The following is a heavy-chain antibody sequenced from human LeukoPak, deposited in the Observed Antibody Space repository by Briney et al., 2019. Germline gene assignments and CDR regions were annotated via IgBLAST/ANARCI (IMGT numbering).Heavy chain of an antibody. Sequence: SETLSLTCTVSGYSISSGYYWGWIRQPPGKGLEWIGSIYHSGSTYYNPSLKSRVTISVDKSKNQFSLKLSSVTAADTAVYYCARFRTGIAAAGTYWFDPWGQGTLVTVSS. V-gene: IGHV4-38-2*02. J-gene: IGHJ5*02. CDR1: GYSISSGYY. CDR3: ARFRTGIAAAGTYWFDP. D-gene: IGHD6-13*01. CDR2: IYHSGST.